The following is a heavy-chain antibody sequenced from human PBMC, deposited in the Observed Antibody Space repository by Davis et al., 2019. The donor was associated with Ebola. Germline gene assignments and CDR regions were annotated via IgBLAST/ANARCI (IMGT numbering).Heavy chain of an antibody. CDR3: ARVDWPVQFDF. CDR1: GFTFNNFA. Sequence: GGSLRLSCAASGFTFNNFAMSWVRQAPGKGLEWVSAISGTGGGTYYADSVKGRFTISRDNTKNSLFLQMNSLRDDETAVYYCARVDWPVQFDFWGQGTVVTVSS. D-gene: IGHD3-9*01. V-gene: IGHV3-23*01. CDR2: ISGTGGGT. J-gene: IGHJ4*02.